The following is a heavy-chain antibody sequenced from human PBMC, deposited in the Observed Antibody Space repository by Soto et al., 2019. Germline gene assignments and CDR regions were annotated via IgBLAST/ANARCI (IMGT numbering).Heavy chain of an antibody. Sequence: QVQLVESGGGEVQPGGSLRLSCAASGFTFSRHAIHWVRLTPGRGLEWVLAISRDGSYIYYTDSVKGRFTVSRDNSKTTVYLQMNDLRPDDTAVYYCATWHEREHAYDVWGQGTTVTVSS. D-gene: IGHD1-1*01. CDR2: ISRDGSYI. J-gene: IGHJ3*01. CDR1: GFTFSRHA. CDR3: ATWHEREHAYDV. V-gene: IGHV3-30*14.